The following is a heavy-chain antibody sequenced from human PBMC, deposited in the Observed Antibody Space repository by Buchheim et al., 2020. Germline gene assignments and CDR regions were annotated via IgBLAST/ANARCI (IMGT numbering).Heavy chain of an antibody. CDR3: AVYFNTATFDY. V-gene: IGHV3-7*01. CDR1: GFTFSSYW. J-gene: IGHJ4*02. Sequence: EVQLVESGGGLVQPGVSLRLSCAVSGFTFSSYWMGWVRQAPGKGLEWVANIKADGNEKHYVDSVKGRFTISRDNSENSLYLQMNSLRAEDTAVYYCAVYFNTATFDYWGQGT. CDR2: IKADGNEK. D-gene: IGHD3-9*01.